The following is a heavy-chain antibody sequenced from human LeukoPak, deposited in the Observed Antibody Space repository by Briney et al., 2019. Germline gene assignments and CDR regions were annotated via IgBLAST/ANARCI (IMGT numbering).Heavy chain of an antibody. CDR3: ARDGVRDGLYFDR. CDR2: ISSSGSTI. V-gene: IGHV3-11*04. CDR1: GFTFSDYY. J-gene: IGHJ4*02. D-gene: IGHD5-24*01. Sequence: PGGSLRLSCAASGFTFSDYYMFWIRQAPGKGLEWVSYISSSGSTIYYADSVKGRFTISRDNAKSSLYLQMNSLRDEDTAVYSCARDGVRDGLYFDRWGQGTLVTVSS.